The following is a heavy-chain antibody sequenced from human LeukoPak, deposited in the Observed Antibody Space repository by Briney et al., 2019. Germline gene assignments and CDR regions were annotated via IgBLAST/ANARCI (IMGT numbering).Heavy chain of an antibody. CDR1: GFTFSSYA. D-gene: IGHD3-22*01. Sequence: GRSLRLSCAASGFTFSSYAMHWVRQAPGKGLEWLTVISYDGTNKYYADSVKGRLTISRDNSKNTLYLQMNSLRAEDTAVYYCARDSSSSGYYSFDDWGQGALVTVSS. V-gene: IGHV3-30*17. CDR2: ISYDGTNK. J-gene: IGHJ4*02. CDR3: ARDSSSSGYYSFDD.